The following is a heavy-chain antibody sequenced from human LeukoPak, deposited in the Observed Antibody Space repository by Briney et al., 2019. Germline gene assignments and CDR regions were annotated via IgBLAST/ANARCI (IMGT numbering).Heavy chain of an antibody. V-gene: IGHV1-2*02. D-gene: IGHD6-13*01. Sequence: ASVKVSCKASGYRFIDYYLHWVRQAPGQGLEWMGWTNPHSGGTNYAQKFQGKVTMTRDASTSTAYMEVNRLRSDDTAVYYCARDAYSTTPLYFYYYYMDVWGTGTTVTVSS. CDR1: GYRFIDYY. J-gene: IGHJ6*03. CDR2: TNPHSGGT. CDR3: ARDAYSTTPLYFYYYYMDV.